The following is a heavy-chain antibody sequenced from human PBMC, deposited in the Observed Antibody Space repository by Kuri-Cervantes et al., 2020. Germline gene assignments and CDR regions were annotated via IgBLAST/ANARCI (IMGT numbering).Heavy chain of an antibody. CDR3: RPLYYDTRGYYEDLLDY. J-gene: IGHJ4*02. V-gene: IGHV3-23*01. CDR1: GFTFSSYS. D-gene: IGHD3-22*01. CDR2: ISASGDST. Sequence: GESLKISCAASGFTFSSYSMNWVRQAPGKGLEWVSTISASGDSTNYAASVEGRFTISRDNSKNRLYLQMNGLRAEDTAVYYCRPLYYDTRGYYEDLLDYWGQGTLVTVSS.